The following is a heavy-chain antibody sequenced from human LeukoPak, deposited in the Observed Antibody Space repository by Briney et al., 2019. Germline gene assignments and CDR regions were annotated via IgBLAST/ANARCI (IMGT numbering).Heavy chain of an antibody. CDR3: VRESALAPVLGTRYSYYGMDV. CDR2: ISSLSNHI. Sequence: GGSLRPSCAASGFTFSDDFMNWVRQVPGKGLQWVSSISSLSNHIYYADSVKGRFTIFRDNAKNSLYLQMNSLEAEDTAVYYCVRESALAPVLGTRYSYYGMDVWGQGTTVTVSS. J-gene: IGHJ6*02. V-gene: IGHV3-21*01. CDR1: GFTFSDDF. D-gene: IGHD4-23*01.